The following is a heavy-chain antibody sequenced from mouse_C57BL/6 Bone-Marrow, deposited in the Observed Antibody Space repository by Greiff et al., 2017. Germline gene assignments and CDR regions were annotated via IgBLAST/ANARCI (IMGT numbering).Heavy chain of an antibody. V-gene: IGHV1-82*01. CDR2: IYPGDGDT. J-gene: IGHJ2*01. CDR1: GYAFSSSW. Sequence: QVQLQQSGPELVKPGASVKISCTASGYAFSSSWMNWVKQRPGKGLEWIGRIYPGDGDTNYNGKFKGKATLTADKSSSTAYMQLSSLTSEDSAVYFCQLGRNYWGQGTTLTVSS. CDR3: QLGRNY. D-gene: IGHD4-1*02.